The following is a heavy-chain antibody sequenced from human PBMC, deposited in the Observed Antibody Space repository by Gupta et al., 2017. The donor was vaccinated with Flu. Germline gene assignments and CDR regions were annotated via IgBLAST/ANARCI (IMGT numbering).Heavy chain of an antibody. CDR1: GYRFSNFW. CDR2: SYPFDSDI. V-gene: IGHV5-51*03. J-gene: IGHJ3*01. D-gene: IGHD5/OR15-5a*01. CDR3: ARFFYDTHDTYDYRPSLGAFNV. Sequence: EVQQRQSGAEEKKPEKSLKLSCKGYGYRFSNFWIGCVRLRPVTGLQWMGISYPFDSDIRYGPSCQGQVTISADNSINTAYLLWTSLKASDTATYYCARFFYDTHDTYDYRPSLGAFNVWGQGTGVAVSS.